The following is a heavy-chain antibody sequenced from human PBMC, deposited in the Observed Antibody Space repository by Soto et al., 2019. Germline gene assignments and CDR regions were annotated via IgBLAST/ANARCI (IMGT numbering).Heavy chain of an antibody. J-gene: IGHJ4*02. D-gene: IGHD6-19*01. V-gene: IGHV3-74*01. CDR2: INSDGSST. Sequence: GGSLRLTCASSGFPFTSYWMHCVRQAPGKGLVWVSRINSDGSSTSYADSVKGRFTISRDNAKNTLYLQMNSLRAEDTAVYYCARAQVVAGTGGYYWGQGALVTVSS. CDR3: ARAQVVAGTGGYY. CDR1: GFPFTSYW.